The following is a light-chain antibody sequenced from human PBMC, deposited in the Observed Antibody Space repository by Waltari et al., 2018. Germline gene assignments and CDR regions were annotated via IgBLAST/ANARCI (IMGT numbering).Light chain of an antibody. CDR1: QSVRGT. CDR3: QHYVRLPVT. Sequence: DIVLTPSPGTLSLSPGETDTLSCRASQSVRGTLAWYQQNPGQAPRLLIYGASIRATGIPDRFSGSGSGTDFSLTITRLEPEDFAVYYCQHYVRLPVTFGQGTRVEIK. J-gene: IGKJ1*01. V-gene: IGKV3-20*01. CDR2: GAS.